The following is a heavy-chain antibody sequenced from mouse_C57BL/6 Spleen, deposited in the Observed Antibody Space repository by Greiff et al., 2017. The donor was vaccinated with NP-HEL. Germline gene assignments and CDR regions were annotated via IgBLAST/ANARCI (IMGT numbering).Heavy chain of an antibody. CDR2: ISSGSSTI. D-gene: IGHD2-3*01. Sequence: EVMLVESGGGLVKPGGSLKLSCAASGFTFSDYGMHWVRQAPEKGLEWVAYISSGSSTIYYADTVKGRFTISRDNAKNTLFLQMTSLRSEDTAMYYGARQDGYYLWYFDVWGTGTTVTVSS. CDR3: ARQDGYYLWYFDV. CDR1: GFTFSDYG. J-gene: IGHJ1*03. V-gene: IGHV5-17*01.